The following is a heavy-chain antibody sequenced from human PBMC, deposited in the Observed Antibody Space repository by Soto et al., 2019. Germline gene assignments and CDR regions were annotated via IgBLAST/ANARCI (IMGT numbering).Heavy chain of an antibody. D-gene: IGHD6-13*01. V-gene: IGHV3-30*18. CDR1: GFTFSVYG. Sequence: QVQLVESGGGVVQPGRSLRLSCAASGFTFSVYGMHWVRQAPGKGLEWVAAISYDGSNIYYADSVKGRFTISRDNSKNTLYLQMNSLRAEDTAVYYCAKKFGGPVAAGPDYWGQGTLVTVSS. CDR3: AKKFGGPVAAGPDY. J-gene: IGHJ4*02. CDR2: ISYDGSNI.